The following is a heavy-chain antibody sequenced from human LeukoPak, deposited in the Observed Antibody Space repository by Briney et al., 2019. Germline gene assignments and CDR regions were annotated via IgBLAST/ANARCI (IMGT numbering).Heavy chain of an antibody. CDR2: IYYSGST. D-gene: IGHD3-16*01. J-gene: IGHJ4*02. CDR1: GGSISSYY. Sequence: PSETLSLTCTVSGGSISSYYWNWIRQPPGKGLEWIGYIYYSGSTNYNPSLKSRVTISVDTSKNQFSLKLSSVTAADTAVYYCARGGYYDYVWGSFSHYFDYWGQGTLVTVSS. V-gene: IGHV4-59*01. CDR3: ARGGYYDYVWGSFSHYFDY.